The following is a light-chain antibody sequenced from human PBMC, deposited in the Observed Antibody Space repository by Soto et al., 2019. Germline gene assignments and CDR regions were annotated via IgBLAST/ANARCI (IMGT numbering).Light chain of an antibody. V-gene: IGLV1-51*02. Sequence: QSVLTQPPSVSAAPGQKVTISCSGSSSNIGNNFVSWYQQFPGTAPKLLIYENNKRPSGIPDRFSGSKSGTSATLDITGLQTGDEADYYCGTWDTSLNAGRVFGGGTKLTVL. CDR1: SSNIGNNF. CDR2: ENN. J-gene: IGLJ3*02. CDR3: GTWDTSLNAGRV.